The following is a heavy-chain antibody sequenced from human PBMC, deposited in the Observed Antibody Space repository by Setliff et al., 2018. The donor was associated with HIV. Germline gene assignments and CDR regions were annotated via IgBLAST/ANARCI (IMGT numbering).Heavy chain of an antibody. J-gene: IGHJ6*03. CDR2: IYQSGST. CDR1: GSSISSGYH. V-gene: IGHV4-38-2*01. D-gene: IGHD6-13*01. CDR3: ARGRSRWTYYNYYYMDV. Sequence: SETLSLTCAVSGSSISSGYHWGWIRQPPGKGLEWIGSIYQSGSTYYNPSLKSRVTISVDTSKNQFSLKLSSVTAADTAVYYCARGRSRWTYYNYYYMDVWGKGTTVTVSS.